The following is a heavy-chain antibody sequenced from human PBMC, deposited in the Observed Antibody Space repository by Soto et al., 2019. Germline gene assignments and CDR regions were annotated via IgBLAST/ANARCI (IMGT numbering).Heavy chain of an antibody. J-gene: IGHJ4*02. CDR2: IWYDGSRT. Sequence: QVQLVESGGGVVQPGRSLRLSCAASGFSFSSYGMHWVRQAPGKGLEWVAVIWYDGSRTSYTDSVRGRFTISRDNSKNTLYLQMDSLRAEDTAVYFCARQWGEGYKVPYLDQGGQGTLVTVSS. V-gene: IGHV3-33*01. D-gene: IGHD1-26*01. CDR1: GFSFSSYG. CDR3: ARQWGEGYKVPYLDQ.